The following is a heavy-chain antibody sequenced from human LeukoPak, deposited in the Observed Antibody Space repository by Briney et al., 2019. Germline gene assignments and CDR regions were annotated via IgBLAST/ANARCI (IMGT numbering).Heavy chain of an antibody. V-gene: IGHV4-30-2*01. CDR1: GGSISSGGYS. CDR3: ARSLFRNSGSYYDY. J-gene: IGHJ4*02. D-gene: IGHD1-26*01. Sequence: SETLSLTCTVSGGSISSGGYSWSWLRQPPGKGLEWIGYIYHSGSTYYNPSLKSRVTISVDRFKNQFSLKLSSVTAADTAVYYCARSLFRNSGSYYDYWGQGTLVIVSS. CDR2: IYHSGST.